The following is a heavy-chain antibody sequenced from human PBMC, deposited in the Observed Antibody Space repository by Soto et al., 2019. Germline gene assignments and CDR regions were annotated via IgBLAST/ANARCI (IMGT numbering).Heavy chain of an antibody. Sequence: QVQLVQSGAEEKKPGASVKVSCKASGYTFTGYAIHWVRQAPGQRLEWMGWINAGNGNTKYSQKFQGRVTITRNIPASTAYMELRSLGSEATAWYYWAGAVAVPADFDYWGQGTLVTVSS. D-gene: IGHD6-19*01. J-gene: IGHJ4*02. CDR1: GYTFTGYA. CDR2: INAGNGNT. V-gene: IGHV1-3*05. CDR3: AGAVAVPADFDY.